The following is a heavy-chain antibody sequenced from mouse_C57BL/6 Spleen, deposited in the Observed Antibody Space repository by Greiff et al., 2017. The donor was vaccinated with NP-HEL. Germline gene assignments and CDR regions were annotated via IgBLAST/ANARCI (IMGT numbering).Heavy chain of an antibody. CDR1: GYTFTSYW. CDR2: IDPSDSYT. CDR3: ARCDYGYFDV. J-gene: IGHJ1*03. V-gene: IGHV1-69*01. Sequence: VQLQQPGAELVMPGASVKLSCKASGYTFTSYWMHWVKQRPGQGLEWIGEIDPSDSYTNYNQKFKGKSTLTVDKSSSTAYMQLSSLTSEDSAVYYCARCDYGYFDVWGTGTTVTVSS.